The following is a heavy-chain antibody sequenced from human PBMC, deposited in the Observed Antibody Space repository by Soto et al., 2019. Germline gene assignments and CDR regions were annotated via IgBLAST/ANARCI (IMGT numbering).Heavy chain of an antibody. V-gene: IGHV1-69*13. CDR2: IIPIFGTA. CDR3: ARVAEYYGLGSYRNTFDY. CDR1: GGTFSSYA. D-gene: IGHD3-10*01. Sequence: SVKVSCKASGGTFSSYAISWVRQAPGQGLEWMGGIIPIFGTANYAQKFQGRVTITADESTSTAYMELSRLRSEDTAVYYCARVAEYYGLGSYRNTFDYWGQGTLVTVSS. J-gene: IGHJ4*02.